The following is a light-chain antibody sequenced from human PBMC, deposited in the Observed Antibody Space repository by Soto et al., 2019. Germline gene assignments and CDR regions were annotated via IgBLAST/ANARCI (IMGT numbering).Light chain of an antibody. J-gene: IGKJ1*01. CDR3: QHYNNWWT. CDR1: QSVSNN. V-gene: IGKV3-15*01. Sequence: EIVMTQSPATLSVSPGDRATLSCRASQSVSNNLAWYQQKPGQAPRLLIFGASTRATGIPARFSGSGSGTEFTLNSSSLQSEGFATFYCQHYNNWWTFGQGTKVDIK. CDR2: GAS.